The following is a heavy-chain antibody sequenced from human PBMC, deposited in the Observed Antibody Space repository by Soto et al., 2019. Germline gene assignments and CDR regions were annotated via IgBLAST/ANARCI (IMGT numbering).Heavy chain of an antibody. CDR1: GGSFSGYY. CDR2: INHSGST. J-gene: IGHJ4*02. V-gene: IGHV4-34*01. D-gene: IGHD5-18*01. Sequence: XGTLSLTFAVYGGSFSGYYWSWIRQPPGKGLEWIGEINHSGSTNYNPSLKSRVTISVDTSKNQFSLKLSSVTAADTAVYYCASTLRTAPLFDYWGQGTLVTVSS. CDR3: ASTLRTAPLFDY.